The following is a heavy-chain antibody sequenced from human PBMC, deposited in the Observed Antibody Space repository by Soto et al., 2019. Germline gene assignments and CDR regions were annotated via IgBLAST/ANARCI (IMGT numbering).Heavy chain of an antibody. Sequence: EVQLVESGGGLVQPGGSLRLSCAASGFTFSSSWMHWVRQAPGKGLVWVSRINRDGSSTRYADSVKGRFTISRDNAKNTLYLQMNSLRDEDTAVYYCAKEGYGDSFDYWGQGTLVTVSS. D-gene: IGHD4-17*01. V-gene: IGHV3-74*01. CDR1: GFTFSSSW. CDR3: AKEGYGDSFDY. J-gene: IGHJ4*02. CDR2: INRDGSST.